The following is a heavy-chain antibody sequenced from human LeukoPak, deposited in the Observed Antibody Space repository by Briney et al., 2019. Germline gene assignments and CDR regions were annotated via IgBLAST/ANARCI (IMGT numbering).Heavy chain of an antibody. J-gene: IGHJ4*02. CDR3: ARLKEWELPAFDY. V-gene: IGHV4-34*01. CDR2: INHSGST. CDR1: GGSFSGYY. D-gene: IGHD1-26*01. Sequence: PSETLSLTCAVYGGSFSGYYWSWIRQPPGKGLEWIGEINHSGSTNYNPSLKSRVTISVDTSKNQFSLKLSSVAAADTAVYYCARLKEWELPAFDYWGQGTLVTVSS.